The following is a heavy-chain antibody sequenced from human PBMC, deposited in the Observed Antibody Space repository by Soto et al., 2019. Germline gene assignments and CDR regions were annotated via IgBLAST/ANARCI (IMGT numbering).Heavy chain of an antibody. CDR1: GYTFTSYG. J-gene: IGHJ3*02. V-gene: IGHV1-18*01. Sequence: ASVKVSCKASGYTFTSYGISWVRQAPGQGLEWMGWISAYNGNTNYAQKLQGRVTMTTDTSTSTAYMELRSLRSDDTAVYYCARDRGRWLQNDAFDIWGQGTMVTVSS. D-gene: IGHD3-16*01. CDR2: ISAYNGNT. CDR3: ARDRGRWLQNDAFDI.